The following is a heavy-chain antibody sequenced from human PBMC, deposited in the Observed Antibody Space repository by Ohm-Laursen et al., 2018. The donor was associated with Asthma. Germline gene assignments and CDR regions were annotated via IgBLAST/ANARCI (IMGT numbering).Heavy chain of an antibody. Sequence: SLRLSCAASGFSVSRHFMNWIRQGPEKGLEWVSDIYPGGATFYADSVKGSFTISRDDSKNTLNLQMSSLRGDDTAVYYCARGQGSGDISGSDPFDLWGQGTTVIVSS. D-gene: IGHD3-10*01. J-gene: IGHJ3*01. CDR2: IYPGGAT. CDR1: GFSVSRHF. V-gene: IGHV3-53*01. CDR3: ARGQGSGDISGSDPFDL.